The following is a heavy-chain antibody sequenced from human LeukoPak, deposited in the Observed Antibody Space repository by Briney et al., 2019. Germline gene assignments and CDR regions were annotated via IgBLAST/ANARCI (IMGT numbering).Heavy chain of an antibody. D-gene: IGHD2-2*01. V-gene: IGHV3-9*03. Sequence: GRSLRLSCAASGFTFDDHAMHWVRQAPGKGLEWVSGISWNSGSIGYADSVKGRFTISRDNAKNSLYLQMNSLRAEDMALYYCATGYCSSTSCPIDYWGQGTLVTVSS. CDR1: GFTFDDHA. J-gene: IGHJ4*02. CDR2: ISWNSGSI. CDR3: ATGYCSSTSCPIDY.